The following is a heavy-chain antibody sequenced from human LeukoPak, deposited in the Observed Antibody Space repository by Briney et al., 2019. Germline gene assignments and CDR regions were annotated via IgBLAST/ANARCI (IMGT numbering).Heavy chain of an antibody. CDR2: IYTSGST. V-gene: IGHV4-61*02. CDR1: GGSISSGSYY. Sequence: SQTLSLTCTVSGGSISSGSYYWSWIRQPAGKGLEWIGRIYTSGSTNYNPSLKSRVTISVDTSKNQFSLKLSSVTAADTAVYYCARETYQLLYGYYYYYMDVWGKGTTVTVSS. J-gene: IGHJ6*03. CDR3: ARETYQLLYGYYYYYMDV. D-gene: IGHD2-2*02.